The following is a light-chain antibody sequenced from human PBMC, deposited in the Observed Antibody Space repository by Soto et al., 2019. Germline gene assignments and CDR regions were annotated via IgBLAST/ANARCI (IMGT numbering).Light chain of an antibody. CDR2: DVS. CDR3: SSYTSNSTPV. Sequence: QSALTQPASVSGSPGQSITISCTGSSSDVGYYNYVSWYQHHPGKAPKLMIYDVSNRPSGVSNRFSGSKSGNTASLTISGLQAEDEADYYCSSYTSNSTPVFGGGTKLTVL. CDR1: SSDVGYYNY. V-gene: IGLV2-14*03. J-gene: IGLJ2*01.